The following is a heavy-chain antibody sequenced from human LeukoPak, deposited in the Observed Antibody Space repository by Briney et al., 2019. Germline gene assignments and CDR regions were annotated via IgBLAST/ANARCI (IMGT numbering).Heavy chain of an antibody. D-gene: IGHD3-3*01. CDR1: GGSISSYY. CDR2: IYTSGST. Sequence: SETLSLTCTVSGGSISSYYWSWIRQPAGKGLEWIGRIYTSGSTNYNPSLKSRVTMSVDTSKSQFSLKLSSVTAADTAVYYCARASLDDFWSGYYREYYFDYWGQGTLVTVSS. CDR3: ARASLDDFWSGYYREYYFDY. V-gene: IGHV4-4*07. J-gene: IGHJ4*02.